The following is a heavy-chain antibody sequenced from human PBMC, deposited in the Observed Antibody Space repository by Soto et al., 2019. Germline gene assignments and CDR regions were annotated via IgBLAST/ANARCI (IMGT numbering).Heavy chain of an antibody. J-gene: IGHJ6*02. D-gene: IGHD3-10*01. CDR2: ISYDGTNT. CDR1: GFTFSTYA. Sequence: PGGSLRLSCAASGFTFSTYAVHWVRQAPGKGLEWVAVISYDGTNTYYADSVKGRFTISRDNSKNTLYLQMNSLRPEDTAVYYCARDIYYYGSRKYYYYYYGVDLWGQGATVTVSS. CDR3: ARDIYYYGSRKYYYYYYGVDL. V-gene: IGHV3-30-3*01.